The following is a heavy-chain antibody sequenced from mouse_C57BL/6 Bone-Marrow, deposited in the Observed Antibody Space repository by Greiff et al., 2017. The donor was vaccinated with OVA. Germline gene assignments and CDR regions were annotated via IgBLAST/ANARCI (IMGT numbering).Heavy chain of an antibody. CDR2: IYPGDGDT. Sequence: QVHVQQSGPELVKPGASVKISCKASGYAFSSSWMNWVKQRPGKGLEWIGRIYPGDGDTNYNGKFKGKATLTADKSSSTAYMQLSSLTSEDSAVYFCARHITTVVAKMDYWGQGTSVTVSS. CDR1: GYAFSSSW. CDR3: ARHITTVVAKMDY. V-gene: IGHV1-82*01. J-gene: IGHJ4*01. D-gene: IGHD1-1*01.